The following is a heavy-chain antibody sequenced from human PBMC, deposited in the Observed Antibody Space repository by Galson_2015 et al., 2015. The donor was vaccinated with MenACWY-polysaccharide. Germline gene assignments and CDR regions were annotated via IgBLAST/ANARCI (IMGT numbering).Heavy chain of an antibody. CDR1: GFTFSSYA. V-gene: IGHV3-23*01. CDR2: ISGSAGST. CDR3: AKDSRVLGTTFYYFDH. J-gene: IGHJ4*02. Sequence: LRLSCAASGFTFSSYAMIWVRQAPGKALEWVSGISGSAGSTYYADSVKGRFAISRDNSKNTLYLQINSLRAEDTAVYYCAKDSRVLGTTFYYFDHWGQGTLVTVSS. D-gene: IGHD1-7*01.